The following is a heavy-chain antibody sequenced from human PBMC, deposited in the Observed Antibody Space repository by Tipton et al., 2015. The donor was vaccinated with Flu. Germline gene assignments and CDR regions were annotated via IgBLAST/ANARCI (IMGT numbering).Heavy chain of an antibody. J-gene: IGHJ5*01. CDR3: ARGERGVISPCKWFES. D-gene: IGHD3-10*01. CDR1: GYYFTHYG. CDR2: ISTYDGKT. Sequence: QLVQSGGEVKKPGASVKVSCKASGYYFTHYGITWVRQAPGQGLEWMGWISTYDGKTNYAQNFQGRVTMTTDTSTRTVYMELRSLRSDDTAVYYCARGERGVISPCKWFESWGQGTLVIVSP. V-gene: IGHV1-18*01.